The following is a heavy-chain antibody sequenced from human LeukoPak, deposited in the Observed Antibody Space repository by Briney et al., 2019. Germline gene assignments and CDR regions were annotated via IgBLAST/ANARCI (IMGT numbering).Heavy chain of an antibody. D-gene: IGHD5-24*01. V-gene: IGHV3-23*01. J-gene: IGHJ5*02. CDR3: VRGQDGIDNWFDP. Sequence: GSLKLSCVASGFTFISYAMSWVRQAPGKGLEWASAISGSGVTTHYAGSVKGRFSISRDNSKNTLYLQMTSLRAEDTAVYYCVRGQDGIDNWFDPWGQGTLVTVAS. CDR2: ISGSGVTT. CDR1: GFTFISYA.